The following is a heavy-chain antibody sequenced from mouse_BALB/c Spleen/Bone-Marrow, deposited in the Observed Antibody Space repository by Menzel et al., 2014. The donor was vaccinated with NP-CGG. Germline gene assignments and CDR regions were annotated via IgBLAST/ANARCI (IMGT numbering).Heavy chain of an antibody. Sequence: QVQLQQSGPGLVSPSQSLSITCTVSGFSLTSYGLHWVRQPPGKGLEWLGVIWAGGSTNYNSALMSRLSINKDNSKSQVFLKMNSLQTDDTAMYYCARDRGRNFYAKDYLGQGTSVTVSS. V-gene: IGHV2-9*02. CDR2: IWAGGST. D-gene: IGHD2-1*01. J-gene: IGHJ4*01. CDR1: GFSLTSYG. CDR3: ARDRGRNFYAKDY.